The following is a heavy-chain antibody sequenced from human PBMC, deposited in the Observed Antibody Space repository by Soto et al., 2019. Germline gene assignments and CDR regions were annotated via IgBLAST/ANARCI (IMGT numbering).Heavy chain of an antibody. V-gene: IGHV4-39*01. CDR2: IDSSGGG. CDR1: GGSVSSTDYF. CDR3: TSQGYYHGHPYPPSVF. J-gene: IGHJ4*02. Sequence: PSETLSLTCSVSGGSVSSTDYFWGWIRQSPGKGLEWIGGIDSSGGGYYNPSLKSRLTISVDTSKNQFSLKMNSVTATDTAVYYCTSQGYYHGHPYPPSVFWGQGTLVTVSS. D-gene: IGHD3-3*01.